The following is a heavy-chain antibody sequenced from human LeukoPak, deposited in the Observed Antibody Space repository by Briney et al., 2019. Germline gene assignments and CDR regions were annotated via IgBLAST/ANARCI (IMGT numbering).Heavy chain of an antibody. J-gene: IGHJ4*02. D-gene: IGHD5-24*01. CDR1: GFTFRSYG. CDR2: MSYDGSNK. Sequence: GRSLRLFCAASGFTFRSYGMHWVRQAPGKGLEWVAVMSYDGSNKYYADSVKGRFTISRDNSKNTLYLQMNSLRAEDTAVYYCAKDLGRDGYNYPPLDYWGQGTLVTVSS. CDR3: AKDLGRDGYNYPPLDY. V-gene: IGHV3-30*18.